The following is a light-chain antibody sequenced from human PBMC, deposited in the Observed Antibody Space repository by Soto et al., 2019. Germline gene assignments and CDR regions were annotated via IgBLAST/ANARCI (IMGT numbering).Light chain of an antibody. CDR2: GAS. CDR3: QQAHNLPVT. Sequence: DIRMTQSPSSVSGSVGDRVSMTCRASQYIASWLAWYQQRPGKAPVLLIFGASILQSGVSSRFSGSGAGTEFNLTINSLQPEDFGVYYCQQAHNLPVTFGGGTKVEIK. CDR1: QYIASW. V-gene: IGKV1-12*01. J-gene: IGKJ4*01.